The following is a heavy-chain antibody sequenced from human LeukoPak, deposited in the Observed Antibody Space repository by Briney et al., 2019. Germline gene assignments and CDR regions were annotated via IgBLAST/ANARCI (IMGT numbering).Heavy chain of an antibody. CDR3: ARGGWTRYDY. V-gene: IGHV4-61*02. Sequence: PSETLSLTCTVSGGSISSGSYYWSWIRQPAGKGLEWIGRIYTSGSTNYNPSLKSRVTMSVDTSKNQFSLKLSSVTAADTAVYYCARGGWTRYDYWGQGTLVTVSS. CDR1: GGSISSGSYY. J-gene: IGHJ4*02. D-gene: IGHD6-19*01. CDR2: IYTSGST.